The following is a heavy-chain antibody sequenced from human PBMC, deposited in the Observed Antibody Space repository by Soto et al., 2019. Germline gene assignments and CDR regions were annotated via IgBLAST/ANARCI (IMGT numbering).Heavy chain of an antibody. CDR1: GFTFSNAW. V-gene: IGHV3-15*01. CDR2: IKSKTDGGTT. Sequence: GGSLRLSCAASGFTFSNAWMSWVRQAPGKGLEWVGRIKSKTDGGTTDYAAPVKGRFTISRDDSKNTLYLQMNSLKTEDTAVYYCTTEGLFGSYYDSSGYYYEPAYWGQGTLVTVSS. CDR3: TTEGLFGSYYDSSGYYYEPAY. D-gene: IGHD3-22*01. J-gene: IGHJ4*02.